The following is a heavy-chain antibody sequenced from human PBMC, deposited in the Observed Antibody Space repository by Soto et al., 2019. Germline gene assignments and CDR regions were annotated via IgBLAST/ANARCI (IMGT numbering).Heavy chain of an antibody. D-gene: IGHD2-15*01. Sequence: SVKVSCKASGGTFSSYAISWVRQAPGQGLEWMGGIIPIFGTANYAQKFQGRVTITADESTSTAYMELSSLRSEDTAVYYCARRDSGGFYRFFDSGGQGTLVTVSS. V-gene: IGHV1-69*13. CDR1: GGTFSSYA. CDR2: IIPIFGTA. CDR3: ARRDSGGFYRFFDS. J-gene: IGHJ4*02.